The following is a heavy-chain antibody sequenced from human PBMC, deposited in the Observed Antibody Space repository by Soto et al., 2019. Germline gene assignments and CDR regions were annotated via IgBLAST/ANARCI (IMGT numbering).Heavy chain of an antibody. V-gene: IGHV3-7*01. CDR2: IKPDGSEQ. J-gene: IGHJ6*02. CDR1: EFTFDKYY. CDR3: ARGNWNYYYGFDV. D-gene: IGHD1-20*01. Sequence: GGSLRLSCAASEFTFDKYYMTWARQAPGKGPEWVANIKPDGSEQYYVDSVKSRFTISRDNANNSLYLQMNSLRAEDTAVYFCARGNWNYYYGFDVWGQGTPVTVSS.